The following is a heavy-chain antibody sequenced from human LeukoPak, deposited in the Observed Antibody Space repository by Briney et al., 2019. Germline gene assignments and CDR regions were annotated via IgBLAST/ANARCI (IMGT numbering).Heavy chain of an antibody. D-gene: IGHD3-10*01. CDR2: ISSSSSYI. V-gene: IGHV3-21*01. J-gene: IGHJ4*02. Sequence: GGSLRLSCAASGFTFSSYSMNWVRQAPGKGLEWVSSISSSSSYIYYADSVKGRFTISRDNAKNSLYLQMNSLRAEDTAVYYCARDRSYYGSGSYHYFDYWGQGTLVTVSS. CDR3: ARDRSYYGSGSYHYFDY. CDR1: GFTFSSYS.